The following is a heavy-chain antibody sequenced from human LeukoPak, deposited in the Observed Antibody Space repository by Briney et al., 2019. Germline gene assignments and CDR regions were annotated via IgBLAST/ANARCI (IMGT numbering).Heavy chain of an antibody. CDR1: GFTFSSYA. J-gene: IGHJ4*02. D-gene: IGHD6-13*01. CDR3: AKEGSSWNVDY. Sequence: AGGSLRLSCAASGFTFSSYAINWVRQAPGKGLEWVSAIRGNGDSTYYADSVKGLFTISRDRSKNTLYLQMNSLRAEDTAVYYCAKEGSSWNVDYWGQGTLVTVSS. CDR2: IRGNGDST. V-gene: IGHV3-23*01.